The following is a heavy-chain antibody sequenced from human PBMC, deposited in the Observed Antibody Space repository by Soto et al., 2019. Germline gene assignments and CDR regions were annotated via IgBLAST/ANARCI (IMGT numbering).Heavy chain of an antibody. CDR3: AGGRGYYDFWSGYLFNWFDP. V-gene: IGHV4-59*01. CDR1: GGSISSYY. Sequence: SETLSLTCTVSGGSISSYYWSWIRQPPGKGLEWIGYIYYSGSTNYNPSLKSRVTISVDTSKNQFSLKLSSVTAADTAVYYCAGGRGYYDFWSGYLFNWFDPWGQGTLVTVSS. CDR2: IYYSGST. D-gene: IGHD3-3*01. J-gene: IGHJ5*02.